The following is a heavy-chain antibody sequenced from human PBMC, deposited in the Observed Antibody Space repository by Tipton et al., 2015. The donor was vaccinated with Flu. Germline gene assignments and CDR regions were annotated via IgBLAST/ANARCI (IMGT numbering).Heavy chain of an antibody. CDR2: IYYSGST. CDR1: GGSISSYY. Sequence: TLSLTCTVSGGSISSYYWSWIRQPPGKGLEWIGYIYYSGSTNYNPSLKSGVTISVDTSKNQFSLKLSSVTAADTAVYYCARLGASRELGYWGQGTLVPVSS. D-gene: IGHD4/OR15-4a*01. CDR3: ARLGASRELGY. J-gene: IGHJ4*02. V-gene: IGHV4-59*08.